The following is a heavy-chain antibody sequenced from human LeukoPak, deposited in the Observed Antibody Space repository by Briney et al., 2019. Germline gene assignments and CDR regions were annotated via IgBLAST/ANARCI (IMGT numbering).Heavy chain of an antibody. CDR2: IYYSGST. CDR1: GFTFSSYW. Sequence: GSLRLSCAASGFTFSSYWMSWIRQPPGKGLEWIGYIYYSGSTNYNPSLKSRVTISVDTSKNQFSLKLSSVTAADTAVYYCARGGIVMGDTTPFSDYWGQGTLVTVSS. J-gene: IGHJ4*02. CDR3: ARGGIVMGDTTPFSDY. D-gene: IGHD2-21*01. V-gene: IGHV4-59*12.